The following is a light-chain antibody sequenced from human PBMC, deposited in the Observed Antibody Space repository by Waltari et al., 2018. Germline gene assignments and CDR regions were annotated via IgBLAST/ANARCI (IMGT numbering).Light chain of an antibody. V-gene: IGLV8-61*01. CDR3: VLYMGSGISV. CDR2: NTN. CDR1: SGSVSPRSD. Sequence: QTVATQEPPFSVSPGGTVTVPCGLSSGSVSPRSDPSWYQQTPGQAPRTLIYNTNSRSSGVPDRFSGSILGNKAALTITGVQADDESDYYCVLYMGSGISVLGGGTKLTVV. J-gene: IGLJ3*02.